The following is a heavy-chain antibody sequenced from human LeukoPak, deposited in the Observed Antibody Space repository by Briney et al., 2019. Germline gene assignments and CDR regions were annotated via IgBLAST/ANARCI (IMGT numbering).Heavy chain of an antibody. Sequence: PGGTLRLSCAASGFTFSSYSMNWVRQAPGKGLEWVSSISSSSSYIYYADSVKGRFTISRDNAKNSLYLQMNSLRAEDTAVYYCARDLHDYVWGSYRYLSYWVQGTLVTVSS. CDR2: ISSSSSYI. J-gene: IGHJ4*02. CDR3: ARDLHDYVWGSYRYLSY. V-gene: IGHV3-21*01. CDR1: GFTFSSYS. D-gene: IGHD3-16*02.